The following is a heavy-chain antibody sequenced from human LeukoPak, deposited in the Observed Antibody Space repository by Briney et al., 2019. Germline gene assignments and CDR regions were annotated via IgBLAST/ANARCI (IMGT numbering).Heavy chain of an antibody. V-gene: IGHV5-51*01. D-gene: IGHD6-13*01. Sequence: GESLKISCKGSGYSFTSYWIGWVRQMPGKGLEWMGIIYPGDSDTRYSPSFQGQVTISADKSINTAYLQWGSLRASDAAIYYCARRIAAAGADGLDVWGQGTTVTVSS. CDR2: IYPGDSDT. CDR1: GYSFTSYW. CDR3: ARRIAAAGADGLDV. J-gene: IGHJ6*02.